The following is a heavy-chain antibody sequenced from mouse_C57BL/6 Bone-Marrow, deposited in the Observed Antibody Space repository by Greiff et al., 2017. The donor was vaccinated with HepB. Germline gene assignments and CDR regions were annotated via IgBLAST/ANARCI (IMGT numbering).Heavy chain of an antibody. Sequence: EVNVVESGGDLVKPGGSLKLSCAASGFTFSSYGMSWVRQTPDKRLEWVATISSGGSYTYYPDSVKGRFTISRDNAKNTLYLQMSSLKSEDTAMYYCARHTTVVAPFAYWGQGTLVTVSA. D-gene: IGHD1-1*01. V-gene: IGHV5-6*01. J-gene: IGHJ3*01. CDR3: ARHTTVVAPFAY. CDR1: GFTFSSYG. CDR2: ISSGGSYT.